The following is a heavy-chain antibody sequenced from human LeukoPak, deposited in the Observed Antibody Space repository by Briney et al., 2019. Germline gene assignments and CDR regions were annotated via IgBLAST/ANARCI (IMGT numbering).Heavy chain of an antibody. V-gene: IGHV4-59*01. CDR3: ASTYYYDSSGYIGAFDI. Sequence: KPSETLSLTYTVAGSSISSYYWSWIRQPPGKLLGWSMYISYSGNTKYNPSLKSRVTISADTSNNPSSLKLSFVSAADTAVYSCASTYYYDSSGYIGAFDIWGQGTMVTVSS. J-gene: IGHJ3*02. CDR1: GSSISSYY. CDR2: ISYSGNT. D-gene: IGHD3-22*01.